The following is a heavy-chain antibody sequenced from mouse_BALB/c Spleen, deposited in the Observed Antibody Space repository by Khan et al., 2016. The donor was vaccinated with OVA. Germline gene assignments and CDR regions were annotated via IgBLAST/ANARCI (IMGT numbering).Heavy chain of an antibody. D-gene: IGHD2-4*01. CDR1: GYSITSGYA. Sequence: EVQLVESGPGLVKPSQSLSLTCTVTGYSITSGYAWNWIRQFPGNKLEWMGYISYSGVTSYTPSLKSRISISRVTSKNQFFLQLNSVTTEDKATYYCARGNYDGYYFDDWGEGTTLTVSS. J-gene: IGHJ2*01. CDR3: ARGNYDGYYFDD. CDR2: ISYSGVT. V-gene: IGHV3-2*02.